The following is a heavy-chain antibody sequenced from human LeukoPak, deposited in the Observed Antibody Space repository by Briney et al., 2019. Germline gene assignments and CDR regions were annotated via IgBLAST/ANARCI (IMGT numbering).Heavy chain of an antibody. J-gene: IGHJ4*02. V-gene: IGHV1-69*04. CDR2: IIPILGIA. CDR3: ARDRGLYYYDSSGCYSSLDY. Sequence: SVKVSCKASGGTFSSYAISWVRQAPGQGLEWMGRIIPILGIANYAQKFQGRVTITADKSTSTAYMELSSLRSEDTAVYYCARDRGLYYYDSSGCYSSLDYWGQGTLVTVSS. D-gene: IGHD3-22*01. CDR1: GGTFSSYA.